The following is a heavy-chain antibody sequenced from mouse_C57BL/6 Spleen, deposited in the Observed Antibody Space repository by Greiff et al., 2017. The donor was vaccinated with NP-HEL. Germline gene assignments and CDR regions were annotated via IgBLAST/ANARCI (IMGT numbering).Heavy chain of an antibody. D-gene: IGHD1-1*01. CDR2: INPNNGGT. Sequence: EVQLQQSGPELVKPGASVKMSCKASGYTFTDYNMHWVKQSHGKSLEWIGYINPNNGGTSYNQKFKGKATLTVNKSSSTAYMELRSMTSEDSAVYYCARWKITTVVATEYFDVWGTGTTVTVSS. J-gene: IGHJ1*03. V-gene: IGHV1-22*01. CDR3: ARWKITTVVATEYFDV. CDR1: GYTFTDYN.